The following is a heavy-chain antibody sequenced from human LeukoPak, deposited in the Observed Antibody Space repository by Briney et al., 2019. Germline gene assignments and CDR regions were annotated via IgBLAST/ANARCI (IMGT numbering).Heavy chain of an antibody. CDR3: ASAYYAGNSLDD. CDR1: GDSVSSKSGA. Sequence: SQTLSLTLAFSGDSVSSKSGAWNWIRQSPSRGLEWLGRTYYRYKWYNDYAVSVKSRITINPDTSKNQFSQQLNSVTPEDTAVYYCASAYYAGNSLDDWGQGTPVTVSS. V-gene: IGHV6-1*01. CDR2: TYYRYKWYN. J-gene: IGHJ4*02. D-gene: IGHD4-23*01.